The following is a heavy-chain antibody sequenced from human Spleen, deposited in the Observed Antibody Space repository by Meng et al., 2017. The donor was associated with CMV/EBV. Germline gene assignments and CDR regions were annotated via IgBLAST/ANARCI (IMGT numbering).Heavy chain of an antibody. V-gene: IGHV4-34*01. J-gene: IGHJ2*01. CDR3: ARKLRRWYFDL. CDR2: INHSGST. Sequence: RTCAVYGGSFSGYYWSWSRQPPGKGLEWIGEINHSGSTNYNPSLKSRVTISVDTSKNQFSLKLSSVTAADTAVYYCARKLRRWYFDLWGRGTLVTVSS. CDR1: GGSFSGYY. D-gene: IGHD1-7*01.